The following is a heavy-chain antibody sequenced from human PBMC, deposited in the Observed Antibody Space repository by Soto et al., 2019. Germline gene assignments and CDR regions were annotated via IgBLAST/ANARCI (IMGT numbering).Heavy chain of an antibody. V-gene: IGHV3-74*01. CDR3: ASNYAYAEGYYYYGIDV. D-gene: IGHD3-16*01. Sequence: GGSLRLSCAASGFTFSNYWMRWVRQAPGKGLVWVSRVNSDGSTTNYADSVKGRFTISRDNAKNTLHLQMNSLGAEDTAVYYCASNYAYAEGYYYYGIDVWGQGTTVTVSS. CDR2: VNSDGSTT. CDR1: GFTFSNYW. J-gene: IGHJ6*02.